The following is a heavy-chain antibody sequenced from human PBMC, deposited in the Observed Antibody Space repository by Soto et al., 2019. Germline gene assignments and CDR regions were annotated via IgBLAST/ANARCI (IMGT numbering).Heavy chain of an antibody. J-gene: IGHJ4*02. CDR2: IYPGDSDP. D-gene: IGHD6-19*01. Sequence: PGESLKISCKSSGYSFTSYCSGWVRQMPGKGLEWMGIIYPGDSDPRYSPSFQGQVTIAADKSISTAYLQWSSLKASDTAMYYCARADPGIAVAGTTFDYWGQGTLVTVSS. CDR1: GYSFTSYC. CDR3: ARADPGIAVAGTTFDY. V-gene: IGHV5-51*01.